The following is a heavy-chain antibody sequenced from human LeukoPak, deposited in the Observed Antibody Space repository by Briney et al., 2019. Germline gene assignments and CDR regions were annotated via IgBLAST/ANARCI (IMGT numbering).Heavy chain of an antibody. D-gene: IGHD6-13*01. CDR3: GKCGENAGLDY. Sequence: GGSLRLSCAGSGFTLSNSWMGWVRQAPGKGLEWMANINSSGTDKYYVDSVEGRFTVSKDNSKNSVYLQMNSLRVDDTGIYYCGKCGENAGLDYWGQGTLVSVSA. CDR1: GFTLSNSW. CDR2: INSSGTDK. J-gene: IGHJ4*02. V-gene: IGHV3-7*03.